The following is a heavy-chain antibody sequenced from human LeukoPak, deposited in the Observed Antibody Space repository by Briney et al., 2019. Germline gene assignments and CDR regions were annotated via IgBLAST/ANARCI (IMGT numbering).Heavy chain of an antibody. D-gene: IGHD2-2*01. CDR1: GHTFTSYA. CDR2: INAGNGNT. Sequence: ASVKVSCKASGHTFTSYAMHWVRQAPGQRLEWMGWINAGNGNTKYSQKFQGRVTITRDTSASTAYMELSSLRSEDTAVYYCAILIGYCSSTSCYAFDPWGQGTLVTVSS. V-gene: IGHV1-3*01. CDR3: AILIGYCSSTSCYAFDP. J-gene: IGHJ5*02.